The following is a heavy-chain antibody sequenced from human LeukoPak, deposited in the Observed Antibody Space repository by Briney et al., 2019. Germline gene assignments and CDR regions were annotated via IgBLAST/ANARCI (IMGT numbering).Heavy chain of an antibody. Sequence: GGCLRLSCVGAGFSNADYGMSWVRQGPGKGLEWVAGIDWNGDALQYADSVKGRFTISRDNAKNSLYLQMDILRPEDTGVYYCARDLSATWYSLAYWGQGTLVTVSS. CDR2: IDWNGDAL. CDR3: ARDLSATWYSLAY. D-gene: IGHD2-21*02. V-gene: IGHV3-20*04. J-gene: IGHJ4*02. CDR1: GFSNADYG.